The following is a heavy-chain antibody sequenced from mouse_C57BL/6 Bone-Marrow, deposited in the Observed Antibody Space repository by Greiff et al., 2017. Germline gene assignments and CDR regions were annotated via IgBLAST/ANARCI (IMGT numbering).Heavy chain of an antibody. V-gene: IGHV1-12*01. D-gene: IGHD4-1*01. Sequence: QVQLQQSGAELVRPGASVKMSCKASGYTFTSYNMHWVKQTPRQGLEWIGAIYPGNGDTSYNQKFKGKGTLTVDKSSSTAYIQLSSLTSEDSAVYFCAISLTGTDYFDYWGPGTTLTVSS. J-gene: IGHJ2*01. CDR1: GYTFTSYN. CDR3: AISLTGTDYFDY. CDR2: IYPGNGDT.